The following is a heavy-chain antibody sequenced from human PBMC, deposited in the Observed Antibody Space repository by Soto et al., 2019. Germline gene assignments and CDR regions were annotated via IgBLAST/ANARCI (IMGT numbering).Heavy chain of an antibody. V-gene: IGHV3-23*01. CDR2: ISGSGDST. J-gene: IGHJ4*02. CDR1: GFTFSNYA. CDR3: ARRGPGSYFDY. D-gene: IGHD2-15*01. Sequence: EVQLLDSGGGLVQPGGSLRLSCAASGFTFSNYAMNWVRQAPGKGLEWVSVISGSGDSTYYADSVKGRFTISRDNSKNTLYLQRNSLRAEDTAVYYCARRGPGSYFDYWGQGTLVTVSS.